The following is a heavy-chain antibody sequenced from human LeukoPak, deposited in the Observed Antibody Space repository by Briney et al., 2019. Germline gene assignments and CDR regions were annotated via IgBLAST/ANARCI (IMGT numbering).Heavy chain of an antibody. CDR3: ARTARVFDH. J-gene: IGHJ4*02. Sequence: NPSETLSLTCTVSDDSISSYYWSWIRQPPGKALECIGYIYINGDTNSNPSLKSRVTMSLDTPKKQFSLQLRSVTAADTAVYFCARTARVFDHWGQGLLVTVSS. CDR2: IYINGDT. D-gene: IGHD2-21*02. V-gene: IGHV4-4*08. CDR1: DDSISSYY.